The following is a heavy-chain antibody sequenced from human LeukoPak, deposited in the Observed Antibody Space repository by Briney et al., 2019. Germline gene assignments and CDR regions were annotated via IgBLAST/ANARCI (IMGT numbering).Heavy chain of an antibody. V-gene: IGHV3-30-3*01. CDR2: ISYDGSNK. D-gene: IGHD6-19*01. Sequence: GALLLSCAASGFTFSSYAMHWVRQAPGKGLEWVAVISYDGSNKYYADSVKGRFTISRDNSKNTLYLQMNSLRAEDTAVYYCATEYSSGWYVSYYYYGMDVWGQGTTVTVSS. J-gene: IGHJ6*02. CDR1: GFTFSSYA. CDR3: ATEYSSGWYVSYYYYGMDV.